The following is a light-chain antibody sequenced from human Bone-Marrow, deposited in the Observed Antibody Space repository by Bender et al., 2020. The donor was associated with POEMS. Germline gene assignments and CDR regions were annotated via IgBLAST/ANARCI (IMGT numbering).Light chain of an antibody. CDR2: SNI. V-gene: IGLV1-44*01. CDR1: GSNIGRNY. J-gene: IGLJ1*01. Sequence: QSVLTQPPSVSGAPGQWVTISCTGSGSNIGRNYVYWYQQLPGAAPKLLIYSNIHRPSGVPERFSGSKSGTSASLAISGLQSEDEADYYCSTWDDTLNGPVFGTGTKVTVL. CDR3: STWDDTLNGPV.